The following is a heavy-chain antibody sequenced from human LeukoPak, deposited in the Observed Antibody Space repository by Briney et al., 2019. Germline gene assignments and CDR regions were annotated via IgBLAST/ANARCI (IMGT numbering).Heavy chain of an antibody. CDR3: ARHRSSVFAPYNYGSGSYGPDFDY. CDR1: GVSISSSSYY. V-gene: IGHV4-39*01. D-gene: IGHD3-10*01. Sequence: SETLSLTCTVSGVSISSSSYYCGWIRPPPGKWLEWIGSIYYSGSIYYNPSLKSRVTISVDTSKNQFSLKLSSVTAADTAVYYCARHRSSVFAPYNYGSGSYGPDFDYWGQGTLVTVSS. J-gene: IGHJ4*02. CDR2: IYYSGSI.